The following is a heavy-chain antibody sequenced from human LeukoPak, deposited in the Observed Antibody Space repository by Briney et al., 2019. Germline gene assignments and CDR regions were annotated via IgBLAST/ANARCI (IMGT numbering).Heavy chain of an antibody. CDR3: ARDPLDY. CDR2: IYHSGST. J-gene: IGHJ4*02. Sequence: TSETLSLTCTVSGYSISSGYYWGWIRQPPGKGLEWIGSIYHSGSTYYNPSLKSRVTISVDTSKNQFSLKLSSVTAADTAVYYCARDPLDYWGQGTLVTVSS. V-gene: IGHV4-38-2*02. CDR1: GYSISSGYY.